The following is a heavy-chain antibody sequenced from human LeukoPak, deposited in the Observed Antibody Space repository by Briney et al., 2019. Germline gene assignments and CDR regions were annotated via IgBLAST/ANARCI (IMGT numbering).Heavy chain of an antibody. CDR1: GFTFSSYG. J-gene: IGHJ4*02. CDR2: ISYDGSNK. D-gene: IGHD2-15*01. CDR3: AKDSLSVVVAAYFDY. V-gene: IGHV3-30*18. Sequence: GGSLRLSCAASGFTFSSYGMHWVRQAPGKGLEWVAVISYDGSNKYYADSVKGRFTISRDNSKNTLYLQMNSLRAEDTAVYYCAKDSLSVVVAAYFDYWGQGTLVTVSS.